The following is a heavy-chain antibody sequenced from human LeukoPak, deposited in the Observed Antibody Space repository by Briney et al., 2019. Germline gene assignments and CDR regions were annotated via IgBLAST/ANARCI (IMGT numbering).Heavy chain of an antibody. Sequence: GRSLRLSCAASGFTFDDYAMHWVRQAPGKGLEWVAFIRYDGSNKYYADSVKGRFTISRDNSKNTLYLQMNSLRAEDTAVYYCVGIAAAADYWGQGTLVTVSS. V-gene: IGHV3-30*02. CDR3: VGIAAAADY. CDR2: IRYDGSNK. J-gene: IGHJ4*02. CDR1: GFTFDDYA. D-gene: IGHD6-13*01.